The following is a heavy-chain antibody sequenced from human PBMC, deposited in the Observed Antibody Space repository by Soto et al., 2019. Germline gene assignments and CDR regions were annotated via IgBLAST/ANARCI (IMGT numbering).Heavy chain of an antibody. Sequence: EVQLVESGGGLVKPGGSLRLSCAASGFTFSSYSLNWVRQAPGKGLEWVSSITSSGASIYYADSVKGRFTISRDNAKNSLCLQMNSLRAEDTAVYYCARDGSEGSGEIGYYYYMDVWGKGTTATVSS. J-gene: IGHJ6*03. V-gene: IGHV3-21*01. CDR2: ITSSGASI. CDR3: ARDGSEGSGEIGYYYYMDV. D-gene: IGHD2-15*01. CDR1: GFTFSSYS.